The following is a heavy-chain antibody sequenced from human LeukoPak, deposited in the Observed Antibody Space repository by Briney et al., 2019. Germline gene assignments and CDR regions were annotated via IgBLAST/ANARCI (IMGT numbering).Heavy chain of an antibody. CDR3: ARAPSEIGGYYPEYFRH. CDR1: GFTFSSYW. Sequence: QPGGSLRLSCAASGFTFSSYWMHWVRQAPGKGLVWVSRIKSDGKTNYADSVKGRFTISRDNAKNTVSLQMNSLTAEDTGVYYCARAPSEIGGYYPEYFRHWGQGTLVTVSS. CDR2: IKSDGKT. J-gene: IGHJ1*01. D-gene: IGHD3-22*01. V-gene: IGHV3-74*01.